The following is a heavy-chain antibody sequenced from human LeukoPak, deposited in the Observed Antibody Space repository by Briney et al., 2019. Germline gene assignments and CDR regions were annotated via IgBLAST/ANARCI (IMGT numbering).Heavy chain of an antibody. CDR1: GFTFSSYG. Sequence: GRSLRLSCAASGFTFSSYGMHWVRQAPGKGLEWVAVISYDGSNKYYADSVKGRFTISRDNSKNTLYLQMNSLRAEDTAVYYCAKENSSVWYRYYYYGMDVWGQGTTVTVSS. V-gene: IGHV3-30*18. CDR2: ISYDGSNK. D-gene: IGHD6-19*01. J-gene: IGHJ6*02. CDR3: AKENSSVWYRYYYYGMDV.